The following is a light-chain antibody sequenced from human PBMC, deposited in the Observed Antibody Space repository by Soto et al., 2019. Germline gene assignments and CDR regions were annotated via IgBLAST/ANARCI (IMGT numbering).Light chain of an antibody. J-gene: IGLJ3*02. CDR3: AAWDDSLNGPV. Sequence: QSVLTQPPSASGTPGQRVTISCSGSSSNIGSEAVNWYQQLPGTAPKLLIYDDNQRPSGVPDRFSGSKSGTSASLAISGLQSEDEADYYCAAWDDSLNGPVFGGGTKLTVL. CDR2: DDN. V-gene: IGLV1-44*01. CDR1: SSNIGSEA.